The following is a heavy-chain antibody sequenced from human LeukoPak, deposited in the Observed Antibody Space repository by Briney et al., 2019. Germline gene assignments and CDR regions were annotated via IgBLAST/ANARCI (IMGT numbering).Heavy chain of an antibody. D-gene: IGHD5-12*01. J-gene: IGHJ5*02. CDR1: GGSIRSHYY. Sequence: SETLSLTCSVSGGSIRSHYYWTWIRQSPGKGLQCIGYIYFYNYGVTKYNPSLQSRATISVDTSKNQIFLNLSSVTAADTGVYYCARGARADLVATIDWLDPWGQGTLVTVSS. V-gene: IGHV4-59*01. CDR2: IYFYNYGVT. CDR3: ARGARADLVATIDWLDP.